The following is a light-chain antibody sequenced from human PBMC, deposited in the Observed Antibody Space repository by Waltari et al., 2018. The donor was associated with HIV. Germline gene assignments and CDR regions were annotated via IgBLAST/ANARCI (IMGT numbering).Light chain of an antibody. CDR1: SANIGTNY. Sequence: QSVLTQPPSASGTPGQRVTISCSGSSANIGTNYIYWYQQLPGTAPKLPIYRNNQRPSGVPDRFSGSKSGTSVFLAISGLRSEDEADYYCAAWDENLSGRVVFGGGTKLTVL. V-gene: IGLV1-47*01. J-gene: IGLJ2*01. CDR3: AAWDENLSGRVV. CDR2: RNN.